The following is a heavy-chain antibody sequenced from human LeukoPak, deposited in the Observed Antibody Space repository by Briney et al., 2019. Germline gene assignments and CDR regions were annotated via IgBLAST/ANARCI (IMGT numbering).Heavy chain of an antibody. CDR2: IFPSGGEI. CDR1: GFTFSTFA. J-gene: IGHJ4*02. D-gene: IGHD3-10*01. V-gene: IGHV3-23*01. CDR3: TTDLVVRGVIIKVAY. Sequence: GGSLRLSCAASGFTFSTFAMIWVRQPPGKGLEWVSSIFPSGGEIHYADSVKGRFTIFRDNSKSTLTLQMNSLRAEDTAVYYCTTDLVVRGVIIKVAYWGQGTLVTVSS.